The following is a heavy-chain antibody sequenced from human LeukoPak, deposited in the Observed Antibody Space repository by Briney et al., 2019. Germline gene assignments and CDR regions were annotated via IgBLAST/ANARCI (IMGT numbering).Heavy chain of an antibody. CDR1: GGTFSSYA. D-gene: IGHD2-2*01. CDR2: IIPIFGTA. J-gene: IGHJ4*02. Sequence: SVKVSCKASGGTFSSYAISWVRQAPGQGLEWMGGIIPIFGTANYAQKFQGRVTITADESTSTAYMELSSLRSEDTAVYYCARGDGIVPAATYYFDYWGQGTLVTVSS. CDR3: ARGDGIVPAATYYFDY. V-gene: IGHV1-69*13.